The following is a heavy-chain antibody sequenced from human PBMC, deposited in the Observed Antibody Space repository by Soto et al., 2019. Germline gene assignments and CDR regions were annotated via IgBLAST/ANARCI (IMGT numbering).Heavy chain of an antibody. V-gene: IGHV5-51*01. Sequence: GESLKISCKGSGYSFTSCWIGWVRQMPGKGLEWMGIIYPGDSDTRYSPSFQGQVTISADKSISTAYLQWSSLKASDTAMYYCARLSDCSSTSCYAFGHYYYYLEVWGKGTTVTVSS. J-gene: IGHJ6*03. CDR3: ARLSDCSSTSCYAFGHYYYYLEV. CDR1: GYSFTSCW. D-gene: IGHD2-2*01. CDR2: IYPGDSDT.